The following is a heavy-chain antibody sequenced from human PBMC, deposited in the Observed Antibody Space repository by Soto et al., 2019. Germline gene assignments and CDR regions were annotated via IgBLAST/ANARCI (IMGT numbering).Heavy chain of an antibody. CDR2: IYPGDSDT. CDR3: ARSHGMDV. CDR1: GFNFTTPW. Sequence: PGXSHAISNQGSGFNFTTPWIGWARQMPGKGLEWMGLIYPGDSDTRYSPSFQGQVTISADKSISTAYLQWSSLKVSDTAIYYCARSHGMDVWGQGTSVSGSS. J-gene: IGHJ6*02. V-gene: IGHV5-51*01.